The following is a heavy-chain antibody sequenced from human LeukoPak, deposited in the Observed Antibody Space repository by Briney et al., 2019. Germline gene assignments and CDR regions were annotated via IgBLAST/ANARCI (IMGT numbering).Heavy chain of an antibody. J-gene: IGHJ6*03. CDR1: GYTFTSYG. CDR2: ISAYNGNT. D-gene: IGHD6-13*01. V-gene: IGHV1-18*01. Sequence: ASVKVSCKASGYTFTSYGISWVRQAPGQGLEWMGWISAYNGNTNYAQKLQGRVTMTTDTSTSTAYMELRSLRSDDTAVYYCARVSDSSSWSYYYYYYMDVWGKGTTVTVSS. CDR3: ARVSDSSSWSYYYYYYMDV.